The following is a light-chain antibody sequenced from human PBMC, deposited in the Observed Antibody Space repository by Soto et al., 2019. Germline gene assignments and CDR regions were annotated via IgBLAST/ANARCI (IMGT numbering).Light chain of an antibody. J-gene: IGKJ1*01. CDR3: QQYHNWGE. CDR1: HSVSVN. V-gene: IGKV3-15*01. Sequence: EIVMTQSPATLSVSPGERPTLSCRASHSVSVNLAWYQQKPGQAPRLLIYGASSRAPGIPARFSGSGSGRDFTLTISSLQSEDLAVYYCQQYHNWGEFGQGTKVDIK. CDR2: GAS.